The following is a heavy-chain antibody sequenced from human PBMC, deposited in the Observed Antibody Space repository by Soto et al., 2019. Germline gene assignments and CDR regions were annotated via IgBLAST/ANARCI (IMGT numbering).Heavy chain of an antibody. Sequence: PSETLSLTCTVSGGSISSSNYYWCWIRQPPGKGLEWIGSIYYSGSTYYNPSLKSRVTISVDTSKNQFSLKLSSVTAADTAVYYCARDCSSTSCDKYWGNGILVT. CDR3: ARDCSSTSCDKY. CDR1: GGSISSSNYY. V-gene: IGHV4-39*02. CDR2: IYYSGST. D-gene: IGHD2-2*01. J-gene: IGHJ4*01.